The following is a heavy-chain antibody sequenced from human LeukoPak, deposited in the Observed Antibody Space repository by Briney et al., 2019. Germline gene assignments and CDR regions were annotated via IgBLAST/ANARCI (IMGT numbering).Heavy chain of an antibody. D-gene: IGHD5/OR15-5a*01. CDR3: ARCPANYYMDV. V-gene: IGHV3-73*01. CDR1: GFTFSGSA. Sequence: GGSLRLSCAASGFTFSGSAMHWVRQASGKGLEWVGRIRSKANSYATAYAASVKGRFTISRDDSKNTAYLQMNSLKTEDTAVYYCARCPANYYMDVWGKGTTVTISS. J-gene: IGHJ6*03. CDR2: IRSKANSYAT.